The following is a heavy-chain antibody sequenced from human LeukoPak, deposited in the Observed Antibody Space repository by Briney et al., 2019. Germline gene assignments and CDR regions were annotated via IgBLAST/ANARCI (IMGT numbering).Heavy chain of an antibody. J-gene: IGHJ5*02. CDR1: GFTFSTYA. CDR2: ISHNGGST. Sequence: GGSLRLSCSASGFTFSTYAMHWVRQAPGKGLEYVSTISHNGGSTYYADSVKGRFTISRDSSKNTLYLQMRSLRDEDTAVYYCVKGGSGNFAGPPDPWGQGTLVTVSS. D-gene: IGHD1-26*01. CDR3: VKGGSGNFAGPPDP. V-gene: IGHV3-64D*06.